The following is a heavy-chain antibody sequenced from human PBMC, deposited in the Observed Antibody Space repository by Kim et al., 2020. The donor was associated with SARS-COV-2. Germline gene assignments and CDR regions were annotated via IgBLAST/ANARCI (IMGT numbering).Heavy chain of an antibody. CDR2: IWYDGSNK. D-gene: IGHD5-18*01. Sequence: GGSLRLSCAASGFTFSSYGMHWVRQAPGKGLEWVAVIWYDGSNKYYADSVKGRFTISRDNSKNTLYLQMNSLRAEDTAVYYCAREMDTAMSSPLDYWGQGTLVTVSS. CDR3: AREMDTAMSSPLDY. V-gene: IGHV3-33*01. J-gene: IGHJ4*02. CDR1: GFTFSSYG.